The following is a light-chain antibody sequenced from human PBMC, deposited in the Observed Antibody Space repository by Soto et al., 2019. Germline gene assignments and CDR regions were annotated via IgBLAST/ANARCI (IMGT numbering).Light chain of an antibody. CDR2: EVS. CDR1: SSDVGSYNL. J-gene: IGLJ7*01. Sequence: QSVLTQPASVSGSPGQSITISCTGTSSDVGSYNLVSWYQQHPTKAPKLMIYEVSKRPSGVSNRFSGSKSDNTASLTISGLQAEDEAYYYCCSYAGSSTLAVFGGGTQLTVL. V-gene: IGLV2-23*02. CDR3: CSYAGSSTLAV.